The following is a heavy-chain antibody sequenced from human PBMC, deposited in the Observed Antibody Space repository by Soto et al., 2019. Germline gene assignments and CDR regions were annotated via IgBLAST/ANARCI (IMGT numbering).Heavy chain of an antibody. V-gene: IGHV3-30*03. J-gene: IGHJ6*02. Sequence: QAQLVESGGGVVQPGRSLRLSCAASEFTFNTYAMHWVLPAPGKGLEWVAVIAYDGNDKYYADSVKGRFTISRDNSKNALYLQMNTLRPEDTAMYYCAREVGNYVPYYYGMDVWGQGTTFTVSS. CDR1: EFTFNTYA. CDR3: AREVGNYVPYYYGMDV. D-gene: IGHD1-7*01. CDR2: IAYDGNDK.